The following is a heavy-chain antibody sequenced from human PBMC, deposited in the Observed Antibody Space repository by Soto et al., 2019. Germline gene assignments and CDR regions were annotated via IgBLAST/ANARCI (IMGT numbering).Heavy chain of an antibody. J-gene: IGHJ4*02. CDR1: GGSFSGYY. CDR2: INHSGST. Sequence: SETLSLTCAVYGGSFSGYYWSWIRQPPGKGLEWIGEINHSGSTNYNPSLKSRVTIAVDTSKNQFSLKLNSMTAADTAVYYCARHNYGSGSTYFDYWGQGTLVTVSS. V-gene: IGHV4-34*01. CDR3: ARHNYGSGSTYFDY. D-gene: IGHD3-10*01.